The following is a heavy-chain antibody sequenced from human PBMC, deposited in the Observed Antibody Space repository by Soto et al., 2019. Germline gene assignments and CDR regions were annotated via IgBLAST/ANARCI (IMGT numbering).Heavy chain of an antibody. CDR1: GFSFSDYG. CDR2: IWFDASHE. D-gene: IGHD6-13*01. V-gene: IGHV3-33*01. CDR3: ARDQGRATADGPLGNGPDV. Sequence: QVHLVESGGGVVQPGTSLRLSCAASGFSFSDYGMHWVRQAPGKGLEWLTIIWFDASHEYYADSVKGRFTISRDNSNNTLYLQLNSLTADDTAVYFCARDQGRATADGPLGNGPDVWGQGTAVTVSS. J-gene: IGHJ6*02.